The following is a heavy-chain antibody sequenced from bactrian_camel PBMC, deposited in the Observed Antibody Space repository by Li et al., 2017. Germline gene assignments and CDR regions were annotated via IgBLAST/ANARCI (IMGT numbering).Heavy chain of an antibody. CDR3: ARVRKWSGYFYDY. D-gene: IGHD2*01. J-gene: IGHJ4*01. CDR2: LSSDGRT. V-gene: IGHV3S53*01. CDR1: KDIFSTYC. Sequence: HVQLVESGGGPVQAGGSLRLSCKMPKDIFSTYCMGWFRQSPGKEREAVAALSSDGRTNFADSVKGRFTISRDNAKSTAYLQMNSLKSDDTALYYCARVRKWSGYFYDYWGQGTQVTVS.